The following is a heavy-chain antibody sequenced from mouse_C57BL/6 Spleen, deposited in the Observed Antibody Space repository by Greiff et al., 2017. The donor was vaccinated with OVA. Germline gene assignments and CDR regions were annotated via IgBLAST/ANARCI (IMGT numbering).Heavy chain of an antibody. V-gene: IGHV1-64*01. J-gene: IGHJ2*01. CDR1: GYTFTSYW. Sequence: QVQLQQPGAELVKPGASVKLSCKASGYTFTSYWMHWVKQRPGQGLEWIGMIHPNSGSTNYNEKFKSKATLTVDNSSSTASMQLSSLTSEDSAVYYFAGRRGYYFGYWGQGTTLTVSS. CDR2: IHPNSGST. CDR3: AGRRGYYFGY.